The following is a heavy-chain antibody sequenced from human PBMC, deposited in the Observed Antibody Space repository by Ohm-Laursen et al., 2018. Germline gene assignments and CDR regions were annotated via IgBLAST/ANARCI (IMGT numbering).Heavy chain of an antibody. Sequence: TLSLTCTVSGGSISSYYWSWIRQPPGKGLEWIGYIYYSGSTNYNPSLKSRVTISVDTSKNQFSLKLSSVTAADTAVYYCARHSTPYYDFWSGYWYGMDVWGQGTTVTVSS. CDR1: GGSISSYY. D-gene: IGHD3-3*01. CDR2: IYYSGST. J-gene: IGHJ6*02. V-gene: IGHV4-59*08. CDR3: ARHSTPYYDFWSGYWYGMDV.